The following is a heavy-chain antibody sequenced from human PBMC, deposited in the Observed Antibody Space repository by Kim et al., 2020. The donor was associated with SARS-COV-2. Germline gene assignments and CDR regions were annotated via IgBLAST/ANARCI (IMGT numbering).Heavy chain of an antibody. CDR1: GGSISSGSYY. Sequence: SETLSLTCTVSGGSISSGSYYWSWIRQPAGKGLEWIGRIYTSGSTNYNPSLKSRVTISVDTSKNQFSLKLSSVTAADTAVYYCARGSRVYYYDSSCYSSAFAIWCQGTMVTVSS. CDR3: ARGSRVYYYDSSCYSSAFAI. CDR2: IYTSGST. D-gene: IGHD3-22*01. V-gene: IGHV4-61*02. J-gene: IGHJ3*02.